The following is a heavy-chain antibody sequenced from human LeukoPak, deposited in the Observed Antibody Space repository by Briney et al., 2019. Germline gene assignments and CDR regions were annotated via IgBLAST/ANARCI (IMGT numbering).Heavy chain of an antibody. V-gene: IGHV4-30-2*01. J-gene: IGHJ4*02. Sequence: KASETLSLTCAVSNGSITTEDYFWSWIRQPPGKGLEWIGYISHRGRTYSNPSLESRVTMSIDRSQNQFSLQLSSVTAADTAVYYCARVNQEDYYDSSGYYSPFDFWGQGTLVTVSS. CDR2: ISHRGRT. D-gene: IGHD3-22*01. CDR3: ARVNQEDYYDSSGYYSPFDF. CDR1: NGSITTEDYF.